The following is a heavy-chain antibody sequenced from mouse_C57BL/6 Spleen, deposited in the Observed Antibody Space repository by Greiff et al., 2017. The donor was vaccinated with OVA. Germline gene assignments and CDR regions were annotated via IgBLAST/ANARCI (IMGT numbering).Heavy chain of an antibody. D-gene: IGHD4-1*01. J-gene: IGHJ2*01. CDR1: GYTFTSYW. CDR2: IDPSDSYT. Sequence: QVQLKESGAELVKPGASVKLSCKASGYTFTSYWMQWVKQRPGQGLEWIGEIDPSDSYTNYNQKFKGKATLTVDTSSSTAYMQLSSLTSEDSAVYYCARRNWAFDYWGQGTTLTVSS. V-gene: IGHV1-50*01. CDR3: ARRNWAFDY.